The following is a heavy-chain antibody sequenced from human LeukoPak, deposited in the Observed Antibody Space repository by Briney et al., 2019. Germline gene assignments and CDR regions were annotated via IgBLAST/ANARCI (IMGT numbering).Heavy chain of an antibody. J-gene: IGHJ6*02. CDR1: GYTFTSYG. D-gene: IGHD3-22*01. V-gene: IGHV1-18*01. Sequence: ASVKLSCKASGYTFTSYGTSWVRQAPGQGLEWMGWISAYNGNTNYAQKLQGRVTMTTDTSTSTAYMELRSLRSDDTAVYYCARIVGYYDSSGYYSDYYYGMDVWGQGTTVTVSS. CDR2: ISAYNGNT. CDR3: ARIVGYYDSSGYYSDYYYGMDV.